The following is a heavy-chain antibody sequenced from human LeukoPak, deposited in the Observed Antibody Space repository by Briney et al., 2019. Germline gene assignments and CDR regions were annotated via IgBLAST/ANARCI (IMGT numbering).Heavy chain of an antibody. J-gene: IGHJ4*02. V-gene: IGHV3-9*01. CDR1: GFTFDDYA. D-gene: IGHD2-2*01. CDR2: ISWNSGSI. CDR3: AKAPASHCSSTSCYFDY. Sequence: GRSLRLSCAASGFTFDDYAMHWVRQAPGKGLEWVSGISWNSGSIGYADSVKGRFTISRDNAKNSLYLQMNSLRAEDTSLYYCAKAPASHCSSTSCYFDYWGQGTLVTVSS.